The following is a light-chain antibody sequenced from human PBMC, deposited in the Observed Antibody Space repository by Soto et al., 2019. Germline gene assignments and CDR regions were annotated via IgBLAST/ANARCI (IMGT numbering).Light chain of an antibody. J-gene: IGLJ1*01. Sequence: QSALTQPASVSGSPGQSITISCTGTSSDVGSYNLISWYHQHPAKAPKLMIYEGSKRPSGVSNRFSGSKSGNTASLTISGLQAEDEADYYCCSYAGSGTYVFGAGTKLTVL. CDR3: CSYAGSGTYV. V-gene: IGLV2-23*01. CDR2: EGS. CDR1: SSDVGSYNL.